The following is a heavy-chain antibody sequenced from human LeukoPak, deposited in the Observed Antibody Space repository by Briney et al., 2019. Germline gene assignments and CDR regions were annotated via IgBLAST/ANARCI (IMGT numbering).Heavy chain of an antibody. D-gene: IGHD1-26*01. CDR3: ARASGSYWWFDS. Sequence: ASVKVSCTASGYTFSSYGISWVRQAPGQGLEWMGWISAYSGDTNYAQKPQGRVTMTTDTSTSTVYMELSRLRSDDTAVYYCARASGSYWWFDSWGQGTLVTVSS. CDR2: ISAYSGDT. J-gene: IGHJ5*01. CDR1: GYTFSSYG. V-gene: IGHV1-18*01.